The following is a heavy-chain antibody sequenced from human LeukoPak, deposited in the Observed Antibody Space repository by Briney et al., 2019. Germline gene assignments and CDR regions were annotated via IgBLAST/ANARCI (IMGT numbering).Heavy chain of an antibody. CDR2: INPNSGGT. J-gene: IGHJ4*02. V-gene: IGHV1-2*02. CDR3: ARGNSSSSHSPYYYFDY. CDR1: GYTFTGYY. Sequence: GASVKVSCKASGYTFTGYYMHWVRQAPEQGLEWMGWINPNSGGTNYAQKFQGRVTMTRDTSISTAYMELSRLRSDDTAVYYCARGNSSSSHSPYYYFDYWGQGTLVTVSS. D-gene: IGHD6-6*01.